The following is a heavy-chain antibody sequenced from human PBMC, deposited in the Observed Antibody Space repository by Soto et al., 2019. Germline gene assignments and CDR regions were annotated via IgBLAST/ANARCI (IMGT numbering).Heavy chain of an antibody. J-gene: IGHJ5*02. V-gene: IGHV3-23*01. D-gene: IGHD3-22*01. Sequence: GGSLRLSCAASGFIFGNYAMTWVRQAPGKGLEWVSSISGGGDTIRNADSVKGRFTIFRDNSRNTLYLQMNRLTAEDTAIYYCASYRGPDRSAPTENWLDPWGQGTQVTVSS. CDR3: ASYRGPDRSAPTENWLDP. CDR1: GFIFGNYA. CDR2: ISGGGDTI.